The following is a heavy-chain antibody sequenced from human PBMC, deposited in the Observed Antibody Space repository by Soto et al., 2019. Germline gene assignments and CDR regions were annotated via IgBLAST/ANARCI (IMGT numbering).Heavy chain of an antibody. J-gene: IGHJ4*02. CDR1: GYTFTAYY. CDR3: ARDRPLDY. Sequence: QVQLVQSGAEVKKPGASVKVSCKASGYTFTAYYMHWVRQAPGQGLEWMGWINPHNGDTNYAQKFQGRVTITRDTSISTVYMELTRLRSDDTALVYCARDRPLDYWGQGTLVTVSS. V-gene: IGHV1-2*02. CDR2: INPHNGDT.